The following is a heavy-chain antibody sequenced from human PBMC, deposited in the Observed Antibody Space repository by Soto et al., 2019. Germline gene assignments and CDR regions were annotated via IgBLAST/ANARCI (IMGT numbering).Heavy chain of an antibody. CDR2: IYPGDSDI. Sequence: GESLKISCQGSGYAFTTYWIAWVRQMPGKGLEWMGMIYPGDSDIRYNPSFQGQVTISADKSISTAYLQWSSLTASDTATYYCARHGASSPEKGGYYYYAMDVWGQGTTVTVSS. D-gene: IGHD3-16*01. CDR1: GYAFTTYW. J-gene: IGHJ6*02. CDR3: ARHGASSPEKGGYYYYAMDV. V-gene: IGHV5-51*01.